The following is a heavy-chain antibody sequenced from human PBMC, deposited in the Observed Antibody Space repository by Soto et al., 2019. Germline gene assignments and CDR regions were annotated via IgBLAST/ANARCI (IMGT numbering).Heavy chain of an antibody. CDR1: GFTFRDYG. CDR3: ARDYFGF. V-gene: IGHV3-74*01. Sequence: PGGSLRLSCAASGFTFRDYGMHWVRQVPGKGLVWVSGINIDGSTTIYADSVEGRFTISRDNDKNILYLHMNSLRAEDTAVYYCARDYFGFLGQGALVTVSS. CDR2: INIDGSTT. J-gene: IGHJ4*02.